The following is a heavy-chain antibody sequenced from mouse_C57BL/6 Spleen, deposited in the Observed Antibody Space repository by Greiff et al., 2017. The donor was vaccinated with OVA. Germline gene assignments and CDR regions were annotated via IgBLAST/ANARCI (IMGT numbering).Heavy chain of an antibody. CDR3: ARHEEEAYEYDRAWFAY. D-gene: IGHD2-4*01. CDR2: FYPGSGSI. J-gene: IGHJ3*01. CDR1: GYTFTEYT. V-gene: IGHV1-62-2*01. Sequence: VQLQQSGAELVKPVASVKLSCKASGYTFTEYTIHWVKQRSGQGLEWIGWFYPGSGSIKYNEKFKDKATLTADKSSSTVYMELSRLTSEDSAVYFCARHEEEAYEYDRAWFAYWGQGTLVTVSA.